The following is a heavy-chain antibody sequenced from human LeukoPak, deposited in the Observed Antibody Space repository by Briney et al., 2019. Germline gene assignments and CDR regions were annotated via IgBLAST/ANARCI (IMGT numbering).Heavy chain of an antibody. CDR2: IHSGGNT. CDR3: ARERRYCSGDNCYSGHDY. J-gene: IGHJ4*02. Sequence: PGGSLRLSCAVSGFTVSSNYMSWVRQAPGKGLEWVSLIHSGGNTDYADSLKDRVTISRDNSKNMVNLQINSLRPEDTAVYYCARERRYCSGDNCYSGHDYWGQGTLGIVSS. CDR1: GFTVSSNY. D-gene: IGHD2-15*01. V-gene: IGHV3-53*01.